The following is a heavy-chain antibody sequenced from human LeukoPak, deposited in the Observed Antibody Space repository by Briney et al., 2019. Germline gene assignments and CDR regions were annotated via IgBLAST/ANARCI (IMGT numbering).Heavy chain of an antibody. V-gene: IGHV4-59*12. CDR1: GGPISSYY. CDR3: ARRAVAGPASLDFQH. D-gene: IGHD6-19*01. J-gene: IGHJ1*01. Sequence: PSETLSLTCTVSGGPISSYYWSWIRQPPGKGLEWIGYIYYSGSTNYNPSLKSRVTISADTSKNQFSLKLSSVTAADTAVYYCARRAVAGPASLDFQHWGQGTLVTVSS. CDR2: IYYSGST.